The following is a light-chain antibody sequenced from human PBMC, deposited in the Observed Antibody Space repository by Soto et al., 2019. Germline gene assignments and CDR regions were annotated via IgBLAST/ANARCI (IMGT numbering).Light chain of an antibody. J-gene: IGLJ1*01. CDR3: ETWDSNTRV. Sequence: QSVLTQSSSASASLGSSVKLTCALSSGHGSYIIAWHQQQPGKAPRYLMKLEGSGSYNKGSGVPDRFSGSSSGTDRYLTISNLQSEDEADYYCETWDSNTRVFGTGTRSPS. V-gene: IGLV4-60*03. CDR2: LEGSGSY. CDR1: SGHGSYI.